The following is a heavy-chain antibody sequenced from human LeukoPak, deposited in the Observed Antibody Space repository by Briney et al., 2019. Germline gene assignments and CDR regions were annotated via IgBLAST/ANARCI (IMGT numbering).Heavy chain of an antibody. CDR3: ARSTPFLYSSSWYYLDY. CDR1: GFTVSSNY. CDR2: IYSGGST. D-gene: IGHD6-13*01. J-gene: IGHJ4*02. V-gene: IGHV3-53*01. Sequence: GGSLRLSCAASGFTVSSNYMSWVRQAPGKGLEWVSVIYSGGSTYYADSVKGRFTISRDNSKNTLYLQMNSLRAEDTAVYYCARSTPFLYSSSWYYLDYWGQGTLVTVSS.